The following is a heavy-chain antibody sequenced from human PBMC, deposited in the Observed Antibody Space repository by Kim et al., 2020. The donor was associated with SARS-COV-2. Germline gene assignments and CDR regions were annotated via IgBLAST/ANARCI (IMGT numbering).Heavy chain of an antibody. CDR3: ARGGVRLRLGHDNWLDP. J-gene: IGHJ5*02. V-gene: IGHV7-4-1*02. D-gene: IGHD2-21*02. Sequence: ASVKVSCKAFGYTFTDYAMNWVRQAPGQGLEWMGWISPNTGNPTYAQGFTGRFVFSLDTSDSTAYLQISSLVAEDTAVYYCARGGVRLRLGHDNWLDPWGQGTLVTVSS. CDR2: ISPNTGNP. CDR1: GYTFTDYA.